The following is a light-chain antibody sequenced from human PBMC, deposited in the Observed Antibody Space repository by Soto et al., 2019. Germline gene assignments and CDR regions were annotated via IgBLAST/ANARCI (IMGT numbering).Light chain of an antibody. J-gene: IGLJ3*02. CDR2: EVN. Sequence: QSVLTQPPSASGSPGQSVTISCTGTSSDIGGYNSVSWYQQRPGKAPRLMIYEVNKRPSGVPDRFSGSKSGYTASLTVSGLQTEDEAFYYCSSSAGIYHYLVFGGGTKVTVL. CDR1: SSDIGGYNS. V-gene: IGLV2-8*01. CDR3: SSSAGIYHYLV.